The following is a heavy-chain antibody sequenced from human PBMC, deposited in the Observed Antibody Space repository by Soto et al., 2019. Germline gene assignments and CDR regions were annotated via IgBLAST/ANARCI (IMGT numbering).Heavy chain of an antibody. V-gene: IGHV3-30-3*01. J-gene: IGHJ5*02. CDR1: GFTFSSYS. CDR3: ARDRLPDTAMVTA. CDR2: ISYDGSNK. D-gene: IGHD5-18*01. Sequence: GGSLRLSCAASGFTFSSYSMHWVRQVPGKGLEWVAVISYDGSNKYYADSVKGRFTISRDNSKNTLYLQMNSLRAEDTAVYYCARDRLPDTAMVTAWGQGTLVTVSS.